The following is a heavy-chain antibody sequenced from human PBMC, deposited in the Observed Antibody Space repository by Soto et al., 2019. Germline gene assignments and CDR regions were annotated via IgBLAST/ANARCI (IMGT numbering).Heavy chain of an antibody. J-gene: IGHJ4*02. Sequence: QVQLVESGRGVVQPGRSLRLSCAASGFTFSSYAMHWVRQAPGKGLEWVAVISYDGSNKYYADSVKGRFTISRDNSKNTLYLQMNSLRAEDTAVYYCARDLGDAYNYGHFDYWGQGTLVTVSS. CDR3: ARDLGDAYNYGHFDY. CDR1: GFTFSSYA. V-gene: IGHV3-30-3*01. D-gene: IGHD5-12*01. CDR2: ISYDGSNK.